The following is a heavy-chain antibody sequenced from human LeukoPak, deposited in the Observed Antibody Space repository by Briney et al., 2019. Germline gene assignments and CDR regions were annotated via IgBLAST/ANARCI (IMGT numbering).Heavy chain of an antibody. J-gene: IGHJ4*02. CDR1: GITFSSFA. V-gene: IGHV3-23*01. CDR3: ARESGGLDY. CDR2: ISGSGDTT. Sequence: GGSLRLSCAASGITFSSFAMTWLRQAPGKGLERVSVISGSGDTTYYADSVKGRFTISRDNSKNTLYLQMNSLRVEDTAIYHCARESGGLDYWGQGTLVTVSS. D-gene: IGHD1-1*01.